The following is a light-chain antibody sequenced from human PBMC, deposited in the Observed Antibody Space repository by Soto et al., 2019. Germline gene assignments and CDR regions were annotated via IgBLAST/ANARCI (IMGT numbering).Light chain of an antibody. V-gene: IGLV2-14*01. CDR3: SSYASGCTYV. Sequence: QSALTQPASVSGSPGQSIAISCTGTSSDVGGYNSVSWYQQHPGKAPKLMIYDVTNRPSGVSNRFSGSKSGNTASLTISGLQAEDEADYYCSSYASGCTYVFGTGTKLTVL. CDR1: SSDVGGYNS. CDR2: DVT. J-gene: IGLJ1*01.